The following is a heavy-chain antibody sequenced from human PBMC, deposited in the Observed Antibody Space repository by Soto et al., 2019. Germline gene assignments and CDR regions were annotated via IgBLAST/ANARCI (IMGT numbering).Heavy chain of an antibody. CDR2: IRYDGNNK. J-gene: IGHJ4*02. CDR3: ARGTFCSSGTCLSRSFDY. Sequence: PGGSLRLSCAASGFTFSSYGMHWVRQAPGKGLEWVAVIRYDGNNKYYAESVKGRFTISRDNSKNTLHLQMSSLRVEDTAVYYCARGTFCSSGTCLSRSFDYWCPGTLVTGSS. CDR1: GFTFSSYG. D-gene: IGHD2-2*01. V-gene: IGHV3-33*01.